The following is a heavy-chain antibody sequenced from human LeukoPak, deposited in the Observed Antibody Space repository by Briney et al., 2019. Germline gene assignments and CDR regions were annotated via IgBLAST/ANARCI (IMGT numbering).Heavy chain of an antibody. V-gene: IGHV3-20*01. Sequence: GGSLRLSCAASGFTFSSYAMSWVRQAPGKGLEWVSGINWNGGGTGYSDSVKGRFTISRDNARNFLYLQMNSLRVEDTALYHCVGGYNSAPGYWGQGTLVIVSS. CDR1: GFTFSSYA. D-gene: IGHD5-24*01. CDR3: VGGYNSAPGY. J-gene: IGHJ4*02. CDR2: INWNGGGT.